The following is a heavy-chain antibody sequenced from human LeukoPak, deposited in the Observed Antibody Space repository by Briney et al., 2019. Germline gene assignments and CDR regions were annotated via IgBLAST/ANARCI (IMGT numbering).Heavy chain of an antibody. V-gene: IGHV1-58*02. Sequence: ASVKVSCKASGFTFTSSAMQWVRQARGQRLEWIGWIVVGSGNTNYAQKFQGRVTITADKSTSTAYMELSSLRSEDTAVYYCARGSQWELVFYFDYWGQGTLVTVSS. J-gene: IGHJ4*02. CDR1: GFTFTSSA. CDR3: ARGSQWELVFYFDY. D-gene: IGHD1-26*01. CDR2: IVVGSGNT.